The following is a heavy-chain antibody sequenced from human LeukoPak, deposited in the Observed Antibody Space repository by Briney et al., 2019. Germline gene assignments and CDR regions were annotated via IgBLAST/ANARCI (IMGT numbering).Heavy chain of an antibody. V-gene: IGHV4-59*01. Sequence: PSETLSLTCTVSGGSISGYYWSWIRQPPGKGLEWIGYIYYSGSTNYNPSLKSRLTISVDTSKNQFSLKLTSVTAADTAVYYCARRTTYAAGYSSGWYDYWGQGTLVTVSS. CDR1: GGSISGYY. J-gene: IGHJ4*02. CDR3: ARRTTYAAGYSSGWYDY. CDR2: IYYSGST. D-gene: IGHD6-19*01.